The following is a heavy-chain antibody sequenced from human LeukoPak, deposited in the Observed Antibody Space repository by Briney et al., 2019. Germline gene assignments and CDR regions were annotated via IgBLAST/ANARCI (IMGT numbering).Heavy chain of an antibody. V-gene: IGHV4-59*08. CDR1: GGSLSCYY. D-gene: IGHD2-8*01. Sequence: SGTLSLTCTVSGGSLSCYYWSWIRQPPGKGLECIGNIYYSGSATYNPSLLSGVTMSVVLPKKQFSLNLRYVTDEDTAVSYCARHDNGGTYPLHPWGQGTLVPVSS. CDR2: IYYSGSA. CDR3: ARHDNGGTYPLHP. J-gene: IGHJ5*02.